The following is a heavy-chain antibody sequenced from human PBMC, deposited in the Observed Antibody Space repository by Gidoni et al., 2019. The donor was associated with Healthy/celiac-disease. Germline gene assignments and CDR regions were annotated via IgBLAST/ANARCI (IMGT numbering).Heavy chain of an antibody. CDR1: GGSISSYY. CDR2: IYYSGST. Sequence: QVQLQESGSGLVKPSETLSLTCTVPGGSISSYYWSWIRQPPGKGLEWIGYIYYSGSTNYNPSLKSRVTISVDTSKNQFSLKLSSVTAADTAVYYCASRGIAAAGTITAEYFQHWGQGTLVTVSS. V-gene: IGHV4-59*08. CDR3: ASRGIAAAGTITAEYFQH. J-gene: IGHJ1*01. D-gene: IGHD6-13*01.